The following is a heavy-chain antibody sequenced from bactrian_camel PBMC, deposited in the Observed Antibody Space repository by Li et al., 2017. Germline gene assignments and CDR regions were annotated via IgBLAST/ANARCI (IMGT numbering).Heavy chain of an antibody. Sequence: HVQLVESGGGSVQAGGSLKLTCVASGYTYNYCMGWFRQTPGKDREGVATIDSDGKTNYTDSVKGRFTISQDNAKKTTYLQMDHLKTEDTAIYYCAAGWSYGVGTLLRRHYDYWGQGTQVTVSS. D-gene: IGHD5*01. CDR2: IDSDGKT. CDR1: GYTYNYC. CDR3: AAGWSYGVGTLLRRHYDY. J-gene: IGHJ4*01. V-gene: IGHV3S53*01.